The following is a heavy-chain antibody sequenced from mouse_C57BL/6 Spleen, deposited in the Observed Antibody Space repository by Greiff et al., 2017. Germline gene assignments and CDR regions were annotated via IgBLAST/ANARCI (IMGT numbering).Heavy chain of an antibody. CDR3: ARSHYYGSSLWDFDV. D-gene: IGHD1-1*01. CDR1: GYTFTDYN. J-gene: IGHJ1*03. CDR2: INPNNGGT. Sequence: VQLQQSGPELVKPGASVKIPCKASGYTFTDYNMDWVKQSHGKSLEWIGDINPNNGGTIYNQKFKGKATLTVDKSSSTAYLELRSLTSEDTAVYYCARSHYYGSSLWDFDVWGTGTTVTVSA. V-gene: IGHV1-18*01.